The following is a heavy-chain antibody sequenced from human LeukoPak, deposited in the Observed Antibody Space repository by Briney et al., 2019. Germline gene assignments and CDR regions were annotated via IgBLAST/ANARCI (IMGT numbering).Heavy chain of an antibody. CDR3: ARDASTRSFDY. CDR2: ISSSSSYI. V-gene: IGHV3-21*01. CDR1: GFTFSSYT. Sequence: GGSLRLSCAASGFTFSSYTMNWVRQAPGKGLEWVSSISSSSSYIYYADSVKGRFTISRDNAKNSLYLQMNSLRAEDTAVYYCARDASTRSFDYWGQGTLVTVSS. J-gene: IGHJ4*02.